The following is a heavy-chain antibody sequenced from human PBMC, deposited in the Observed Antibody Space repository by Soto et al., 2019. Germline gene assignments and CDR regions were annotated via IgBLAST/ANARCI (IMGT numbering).Heavy chain of an antibody. V-gene: IGHV1-69*13. J-gene: IGHJ6*02. CDR1: GGTFSSYA. CDR3: ASRTSIAARHYYYGMDV. Sequence: ASVKVSCKASGGTFSSYAISWVRQAPGQGLEWMGGITPIFGTANYAQKFQGRVTITADESTSTAYMELSSLRSEDTAVYYCASRTSIAARHYYYGMDVWGQGTTVTVSS. CDR2: ITPIFGTA. D-gene: IGHD6-6*01.